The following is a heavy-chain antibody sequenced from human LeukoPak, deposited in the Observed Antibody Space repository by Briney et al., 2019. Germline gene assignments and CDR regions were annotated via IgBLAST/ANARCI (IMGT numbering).Heavy chain of an antibody. CDR2: IYSGGST. CDR1: GFTVSSNY. J-gene: IGHJ1*01. V-gene: IGHV3-66*04. D-gene: IGHD3-22*01. CDR3: ARHRSGYPRAEYFQH. Sequence: GGSLRLSCAASGFTVSSNYMSWVRQAPGKGLEWVSVIYSGGSTYYADSVKGRFTISRDNSKNTLYLQMNSLRAEDTAVYYCARHRSGYPRAEYFQHWGQGTLVTVSS.